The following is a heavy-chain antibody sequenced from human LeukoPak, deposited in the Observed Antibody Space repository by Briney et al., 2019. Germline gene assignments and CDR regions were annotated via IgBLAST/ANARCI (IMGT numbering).Heavy chain of an antibody. CDR1: GYTLTELS. J-gene: IGHJ3*02. CDR3: ATARFGQQLVRATVDI. V-gene: IGHV1-24*01. D-gene: IGHD6-13*01. Sequence: ASVKVSCKVSGYTLTELSMHWVRQAPGKGLEWMGGFDPEDGETIYAQKFQGRVAMTEGTSTGTAYMELSSLRSEDTAVYYCATARFGQQLVRATVDIWGQGTMVTVSS. CDR2: FDPEDGET.